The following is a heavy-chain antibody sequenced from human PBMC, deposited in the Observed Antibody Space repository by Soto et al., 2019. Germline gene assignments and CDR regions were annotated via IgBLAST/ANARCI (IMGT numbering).Heavy chain of an antibody. CDR1: GFTFRSYA. V-gene: IGHV3-23*01. Sequence: EVQLLESGGGLVQPGGSLRLSCAASGFTFRSYAMSWVRQAPGKGLEWVSAISGSGGSTYYADSVKGRFTISRDNSKNTLYLQMNSLRAEETAVYYCEKDRAMRYYDSSGYSEYFQHWGQGTLVTVSS. D-gene: IGHD3-22*01. J-gene: IGHJ1*01. CDR2: ISGSGGST. CDR3: EKDRAMRYYDSSGYSEYFQH.